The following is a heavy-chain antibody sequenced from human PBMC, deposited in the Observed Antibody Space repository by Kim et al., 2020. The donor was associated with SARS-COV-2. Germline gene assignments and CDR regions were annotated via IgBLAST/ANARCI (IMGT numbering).Heavy chain of an antibody. CDR1: GYTFTSYG. D-gene: IGHD2-15*01. J-gene: IGHJ3*01. V-gene: IGHV1-18*04. CDR2: ISTDNGET. Sequence: ASVKVSCKASGYTFTSYGISWVRQAPGQGLDWMVWISTDNGETNYAQKFQDRVTVTTDTSTSTAYMELRSLRSDDTAVYYCVRDWYCSGGSCSDVADPWGQGTMLIVSS. CDR3: VRDWYCSGGSCSDVADP.